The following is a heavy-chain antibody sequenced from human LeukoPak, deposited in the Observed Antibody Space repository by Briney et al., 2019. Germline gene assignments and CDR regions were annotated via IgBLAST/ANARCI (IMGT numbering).Heavy chain of an antibody. CDR1: GYTFTGYY. D-gene: IGHD2-2*01. CDR2: INPNSGGT. CDR3: ARDQRVGYSSTSCYSEDWYFDL. V-gene: IGHV1-2*02. Sequence: ASVKVSCKASGYTFTGYYMHWVRQALGQGLEWMGWINPNSGGTNYAQKFQGRVTMTRDTSISTAYMELSRLRSDDTAVYYCARDQRVGYSSTSCYSEDWYFDLWGRGTLVTVSS. J-gene: IGHJ2*01.